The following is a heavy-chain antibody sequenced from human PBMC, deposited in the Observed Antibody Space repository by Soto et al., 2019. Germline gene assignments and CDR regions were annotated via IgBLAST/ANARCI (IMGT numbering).Heavy chain of an antibody. CDR3: ARYHQGLDLIELSTTRYYYYYYMDV. Sequence: SETLSLTCTVSGGSISSYYWSWIRQPPGKGLEWIGYIYYSGSTNYNPSLKSRVTISVDTSKNQFSLKLRSVTAADTAVYYCARYHQGLDLIELSTTRYYYYYYMDVWGKGTTVTVSS. CDR2: IYYSGST. J-gene: IGHJ6*03. CDR1: GGSISSYY. V-gene: IGHV4-59*01. D-gene: IGHD1-7*01.